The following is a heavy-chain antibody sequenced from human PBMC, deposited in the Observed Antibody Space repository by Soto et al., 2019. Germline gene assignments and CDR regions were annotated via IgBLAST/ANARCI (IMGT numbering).Heavy chain of an antibody. J-gene: IGHJ4*02. Sequence: EVQLMESGGGLVQPGGSLRLSCAASGLSVSNYWMHWVRQTPGKGLEWVSRINSDDTSSSYAASVKGRFTISRDNDKNPLYLRVNSLRAVDTAVDYCASGCRCGGHYSFDYWGQGTLVSVCS. CDR3: ASGCRCGGHYSFDY. CDR2: INSDDTSS. CDR1: GLSVSNYW. V-gene: IGHV3-74*01. D-gene: IGHD3-10*01.